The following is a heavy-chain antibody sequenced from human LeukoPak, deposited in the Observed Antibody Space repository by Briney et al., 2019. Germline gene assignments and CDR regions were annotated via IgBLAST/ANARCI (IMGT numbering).Heavy chain of an antibody. CDR1: GGSISSYY. CDR3: ARLGVADAFDI. Sequence: SETLSLTCTVSGGSISSYYWSWIRQPPGKGLEWIGYIYYSGSTYYNPSLKSRVTISVDTSKNQFSLKLSSVTAADTAVYYCARLGVADAFDIWGQGTMVTVSS. J-gene: IGHJ3*02. CDR2: IYYSGST. D-gene: IGHD2-21*01. V-gene: IGHV4-59*08.